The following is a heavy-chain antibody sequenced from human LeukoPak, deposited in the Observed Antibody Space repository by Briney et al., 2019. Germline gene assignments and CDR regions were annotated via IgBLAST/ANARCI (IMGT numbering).Heavy chain of an antibody. CDR2: TSSDGGNK. D-gene: IGHD6-13*01. J-gene: IGHJ6*02. Sequence: GGSLRLSCVASGFTLSRHGMHWVRHAPGKGLGWVAVTSSDGGNKYYADSVKGRFTIPRDNAKSSLYLQMSGLRAEDTAVYYCARDPYSSSWSYVIDVWGRETTDSVSS. CDR3: ARDPYSSSWSYVIDV. CDR1: GFTLSRHG. V-gene: IGHV3-30*03.